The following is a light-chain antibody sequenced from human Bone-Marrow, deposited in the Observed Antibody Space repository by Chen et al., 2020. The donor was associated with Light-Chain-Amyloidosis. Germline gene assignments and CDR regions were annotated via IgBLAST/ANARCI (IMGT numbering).Light chain of an antibody. CDR2: AAS. Sequence: DIQMTQSPSSLAASVGDRVTITCRTSQSVTNYLNWYQQKPGKAPRILIYAASTLHTGVPSRFRGSGFGTDFPLTIIGLQPEDFGTYYCQQSYSSPPFGPGTKVE. J-gene: IGKJ1*01. V-gene: IGKV1-39*01. CDR3: QQSYSSPP. CDR1: QSVTNY.